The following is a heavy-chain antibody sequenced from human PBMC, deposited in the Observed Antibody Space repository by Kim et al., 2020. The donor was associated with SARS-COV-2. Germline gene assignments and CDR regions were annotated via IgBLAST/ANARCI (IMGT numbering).Heavy chain of an antibody. CDR3: ARDPLYYYDSSGLFDP. CDR1: GFTFSSYA. V-gene: IGHV3-30-3*01. J-gene: IGHJ5*02. D-gene: IGHD3-22*01. Sequence: GGSLRLSCAASGFTFSSYAMHWVRQAPGKGLEWVAVISYDGSNKYYADSVKGRFTISRDNSKNTLYLQMNSLRAEDTAVYYCARDPLYYYDSSGLFDPWGQGTLVTVSS. CDR2: ISYDGSNK.